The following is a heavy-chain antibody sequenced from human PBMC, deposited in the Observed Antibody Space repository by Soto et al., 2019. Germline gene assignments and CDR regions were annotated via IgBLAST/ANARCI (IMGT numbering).Heavy chain of an antibody. CDR3: ARGALTGTNKYNWFDP. V-gene: IGHV1-8*01. D-gene: IGHD1-20*01. Sequence: QVQLVQSGAEVKKPGASVKVSCKASGYTFTSYDINWVRQATGQGLEWMGWMNPNSGNTGYAQKFQGRVTMTRNTSRSTAYMELSSLRSEDTAVYYCARGALTGTNKYNWFDPWGQGTLVTVSS. CDR1: GYTFTSYD. CDR2: MNPNSGNT. J-gene: IGHJ5*02.